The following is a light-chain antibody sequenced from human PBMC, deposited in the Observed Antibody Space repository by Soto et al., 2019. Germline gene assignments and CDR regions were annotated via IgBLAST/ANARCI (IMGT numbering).Light chain of an antibody. Sequence: IHMTQSPSSLSASVGDRVTITCRASQRITTYLNWYQQKPGEAPKLLISTSGTLQRGVPSRFTGSGSGTDFTLTITGLQPADFATYFCQQTYNTPYIFGQGTKLEIK. CDR2: TSG. CDR3: QQTYNTPYI. J-gene: IGKJ2*01. CDR1: QRITTY. V-gene: IGKV1-39*01.